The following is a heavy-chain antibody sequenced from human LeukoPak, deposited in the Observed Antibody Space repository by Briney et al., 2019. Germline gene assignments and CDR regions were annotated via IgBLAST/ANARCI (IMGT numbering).Heavy chain of an antibody. V-gene: IGHV3-11*04. Sequence: GGSLRLSCAAFRFNFRDYYMSWIRQAPGKGLEWVSYISGSGGTIFYADSVKGRFTISRDNAKNSLYLQMNSLRAEDTAVYYCASVHYGLLDYWGQGTLVTVS. CDR1: RFNFRDYY. J-gene: IGHJ4*02. D-gene: IGHD4-17*01. CDR2: ISGSGGTI. CDR3: ASVHYGLLDY.